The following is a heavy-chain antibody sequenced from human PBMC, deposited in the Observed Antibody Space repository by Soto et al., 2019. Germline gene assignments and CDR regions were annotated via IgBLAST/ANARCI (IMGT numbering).Heavy chain of an antibody. Sequence: PGGSLRLSCAASGFTFSDYNMNWVRQAPGKGLEWVSSISSSSSNYIYYAESVKGRFTISRDNAKNSLYLQMNSLRAEDTAVYYCARYDYGDYYFDSWGQGTLVTVSS. V-gene: IGHV3-21*01. J-gene: IGHJ4*02. D-gene: IGHD4-17*01. CDR1: GFTFSDYN. CDR3: ARYDYGDYYFDS. CDR2: ISSSSSNYI.